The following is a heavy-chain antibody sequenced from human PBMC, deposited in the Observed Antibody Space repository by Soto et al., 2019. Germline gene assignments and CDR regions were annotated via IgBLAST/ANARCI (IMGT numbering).Heavy chain of an antibody. Sequence: EVQLLESGGGLVQPGGSLRLSCTASGFTFSTYAMNWVRQAPGKGLEWVSGITGSGGSTYYADSVKGRFTISRDNFKNPLDLQMNSLRAEDTAVYYCAKAGGDCSGGTCYSGQGDCWGQGTLVTVSS. CDR3: AKAGGDCSGGTCYSGQGDC. J-gene: IGHJ4*02. V-gene: IGHV3-23*01. CDR2: ITGSGGST. CDR1: GFTFSTYA. D-gene: IGHD2-15*01.